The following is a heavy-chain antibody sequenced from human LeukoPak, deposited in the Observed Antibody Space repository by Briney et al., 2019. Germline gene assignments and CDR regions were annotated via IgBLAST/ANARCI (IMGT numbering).Heavy chain of an antibody. V-gene: IGHV3-66*04. CDR2: IYSDGST. CDR3: AGLHLTYSGGWYWVDY. D-gene: IGHD6-19*01. CDR1: GFTVSSNY. Sequence: PGGSLRLSCAASGFTVSSNYMNWVRQAPGEGLEWVSVIYSDGSTYYAGSVKGRFTISRDNSKNTLYLQMNSLRAEDTAVYYCAGLHLTYSGGWYWVDYWGQGTLVTVSS. J-gene: IGHJ4*02.